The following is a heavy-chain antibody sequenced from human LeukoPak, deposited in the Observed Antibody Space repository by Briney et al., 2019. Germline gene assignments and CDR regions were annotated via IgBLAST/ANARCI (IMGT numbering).Heavy chain of an antibody. CDR3: ARTREYYYGMDV. CDR2: INHSGST. Sequence: KSSETLSLTCAVYGGSFSGYYWSWIRQPPGKGLEWIGEINHSGSTNYNPSLKSRVTISVDTSKNQFSLKLSSVTAADTAVYYCARTREYYYGMDVRGKGTTVTVSS. J-gene: IGHJ6*04. V-gene: IGHV4-34*01. CDR1: GGSFSGYY.